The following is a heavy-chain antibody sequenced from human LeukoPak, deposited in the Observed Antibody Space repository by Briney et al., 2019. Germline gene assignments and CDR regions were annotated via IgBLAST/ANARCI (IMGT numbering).Heavy chain of an antibody. V-gene: IGHV3-53*01. J-gene: IGHJ3*02. CDR3: TKTAYYDILTGYSDAFDI. Sequence: PGGSLRLSCAASGFTVSSNYMSWVRQAPGKGLEWVSVIYSGGSTYYANSVKGRFTISRDNSKNTLYLQMNSLRAEDTAVYYCTKTAYYDILTGYSDAFDIWGQGTMVTVSS. CDR2: IYSGGST. CDR1: GFTVSSNY. D-gene: IGHD3-9*01.